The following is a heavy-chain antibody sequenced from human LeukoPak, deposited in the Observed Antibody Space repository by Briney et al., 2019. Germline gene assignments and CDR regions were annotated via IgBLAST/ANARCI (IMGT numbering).Heavy chain of an antibody. V-gene: IGHV4-30-4*01. D-gene: IGHD3-9*01. CDR2: IYYSGST. J-gene: IGHJ4*02. CDR1: GGSISSGDYY. Sequence: SETLSLTCTVSGGSISSGDYYWSWIRQPPGKGLEWIGYIYYSGSTYYNPSLKSRVTISVDTSKNQFSLKLSSVTAADTAVYYCARVGTYYDILTGFDYWGQGTLVTVSS. CDR3: ARVGTYYDILTGFDY.